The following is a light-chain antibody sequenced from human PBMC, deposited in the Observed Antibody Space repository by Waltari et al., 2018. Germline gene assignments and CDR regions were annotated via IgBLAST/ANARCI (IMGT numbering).Light chain of an antibody. Sequence: YVLTQPPSVSVDPGKTARLTCGGDNIGSKSGNWYKQKPGQAPVLGMLYDSDRPPEVPEGFAGSNAGNTATLTISWVEDGDEADYHCHVWGDVTDSGVFGGGTKLTVL. CDR2: YDS. CDR1: NIGSKS. J-gene: IGLJ3*02. V-gene: IGLV3-21*04. CDR3: HVWGDVTDSGV.